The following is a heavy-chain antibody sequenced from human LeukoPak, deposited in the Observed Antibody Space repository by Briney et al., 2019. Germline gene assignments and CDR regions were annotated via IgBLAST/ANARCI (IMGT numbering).Heavy chain of an antibody. CDR2: FYTSGST. Sequence: PSETLSLTCTVSGGSISSGSYYWSWIRQPAGKGLEWIGRFYTSGSTNYNPSLKSRVTISVDTSKNQFSLKLSSVTAADTAVYYCARGGLITMVRGVITDYYYYMDVWGKGTTVTISS. CDR1: GGSISSGSYY. D-gene: IGHD3-10*01. CDR3: ARGGLITMVRGVITDYYYYMDV. J-gene: IGHJ6*03. V-gene: IGHV4-61*02.